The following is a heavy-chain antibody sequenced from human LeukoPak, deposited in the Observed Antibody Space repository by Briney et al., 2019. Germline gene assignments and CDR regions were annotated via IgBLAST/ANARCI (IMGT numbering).Heavy chain of an antibody. CDR3: ARVRGYGGNSGGNWFDP. J-gene: IGHJ5*02. D-gene: IGHD4-23*01. Sequence: SETLSLTCTVSGGSISSYYWSWIRQPPGKGLEWIGYIYYSGSTNYNPSLKSRVTISVDKSKNQFSLKLSSVTAADTAVYYCARVRGYGGNSGGNWFDPWGQGTLVTVSS. CDR2: IYYSGST. V-gene: IGHV4-59*01. CDR1: GGSISSYY.